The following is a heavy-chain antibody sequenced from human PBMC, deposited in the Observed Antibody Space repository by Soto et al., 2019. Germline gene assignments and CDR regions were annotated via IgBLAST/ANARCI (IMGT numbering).Heavy chain of an antibody. J-gene: IGHJ4*02. CDR1: GFTFRNYG. V-gene: IGHV3-48*01. CDR3: WKSVYKWNEGFFYY. CDR2: IGLGSSTK. D-gene: IGHD1-1*01. Sequence: PGGSLRLSCAASGFTFRNYGMNWVRQAPGKGLEWVSYIGLGSSTKYYADSVEGRFTISRDNAKNSLYLQMNSLRAEDTAVYYWWKSVYKWNEGFFYYLGQGNLVTVSS.